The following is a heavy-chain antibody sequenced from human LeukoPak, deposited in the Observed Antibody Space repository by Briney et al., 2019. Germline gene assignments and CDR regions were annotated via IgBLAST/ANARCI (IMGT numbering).Heavy chain of an antibody. V-gene: IGHV3-7*04. CDR3: ARGWGTEY. D-gene: IGHD3-16*01. J-gene: IGHJ4*02. CDR1: GFTFSKYW. CDR2: IKEDRSEK. Sequence: GGSLRLSCAASGFTFSKYWMSWVRQPPGKGLEWVANIKEDRSEKYYVDSVKGRFIISRDNAKNSLYLQMNSLRGEDTAVYYCARGWGTEYWGQGTLVTVSS.